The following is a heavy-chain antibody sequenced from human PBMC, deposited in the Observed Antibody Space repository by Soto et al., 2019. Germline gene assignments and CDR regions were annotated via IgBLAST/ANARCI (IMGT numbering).Heavy chain of an antibody. CDR1: GGSISRSY. J-gene: IGHJ6*02. CDR2: IHYTGAT. V-gene: IGHV4-59*01. Sequence: SETLSLTCNVSGGSISRSYWIWIRQSPEKRLEWIGYIHYTGATRYNPSLKSRVTMSVDTSKNQISLKLSSVTAADTAVYYCARGGEAVAGYYYSGLHVWGPGTTVTVSS. D-gene: IGHD6-19*01. CDR3: ARGGEAVAGYYYSGLHV.